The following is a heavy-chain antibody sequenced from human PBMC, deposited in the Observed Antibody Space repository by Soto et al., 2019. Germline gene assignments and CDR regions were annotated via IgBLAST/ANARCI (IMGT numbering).Heavy chain of an antibody. J-gene: IGHJ5*02. D-gene: IGHD3-10*01. Sequence: QVQLVQSGAEVKKPGASVKVSCKTSGYTFTSYYMYWVRQAPGQGLEWMGIINPSGGSTSYAQKFQGRVTMTRDTSTSTVYMELSSLRSEDTAVYYCARVGTMVRGAFSNWFDPWGQGTLVTVSS. CDR3: ARVGTMVRGAFSNWFDP. CDR1: GYTFTSYY. CDR2: INPSGGST. V-gene: IGHV1-46*01.